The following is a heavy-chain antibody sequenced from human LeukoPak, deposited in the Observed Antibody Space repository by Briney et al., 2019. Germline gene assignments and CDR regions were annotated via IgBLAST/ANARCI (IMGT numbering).Heavy chain of an antibody. CDR2: IYPGDSDT. CDR3: ARGEKIGYCSSTSCPRAFDI. J-gene: IGHJ3*02. V-gene: IGHV5-51*01. Sequence: GESLKISCKGSGYSFTSYWIGWVRQMPGKGLEWMGIIYPGDSDTRYSPSFQGQVTISADKSISTAYLQWSSLKASDTAMYYCARGEKIGYCSSTSCPRAFDIWGQGTMVAVSS. CDR1: GYSFTSYW. D-gene: IGHD2-2*01.